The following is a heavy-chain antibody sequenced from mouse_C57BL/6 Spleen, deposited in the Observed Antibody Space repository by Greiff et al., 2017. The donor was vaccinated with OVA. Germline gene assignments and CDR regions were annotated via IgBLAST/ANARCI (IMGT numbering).Heavy chain of an antibody. CDR2: IYPGSGST. J-gene: IGHJ2*01. V-gene: IGHV1-55*01. Sequence: QVQLQQPGAELVKPGASVKMSCKASGYTFTSYWITWVKQRPGQGLEWIGDIYPGSGSTNYNEKFKSKATLTVDTSSSIAYMQLSSLTSEDSAVYYCARSGGELGRDYWGQGTTLTVSS. CDR1: GYTFTSYW. CDR3: ARSGGELGRDY. D-gene: IGHD4-1*01.